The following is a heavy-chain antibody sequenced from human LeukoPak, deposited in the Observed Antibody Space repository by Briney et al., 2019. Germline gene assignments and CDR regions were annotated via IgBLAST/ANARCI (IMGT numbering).Heavy chain of an antibody. CDR3: ARGKISGRYYGSGPNPDY. D-gene: IGHD3-10*01. Sequence: PGGSLRLSCAASGFTFSSYWMHWVRQAPGKGLVWVSRINSDGSSTSYADSVKGRFTISRDNAKNTLYLQMNSLRAEDTAVYYCARGKISGRYYGSGPNPDYWGQGTLVTVSS. V-gene: IGHV3-74*01. J-gene: IGHJ4*02. CDR1: GFTFSSYW. CDR2: INSDGSST.